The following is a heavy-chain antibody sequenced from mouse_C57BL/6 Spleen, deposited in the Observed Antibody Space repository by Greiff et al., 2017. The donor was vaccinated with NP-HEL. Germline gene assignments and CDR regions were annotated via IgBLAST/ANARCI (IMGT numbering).Heavy chain of an antibody. J-gene: IGHJ4*01. Sequence: VHVKQSGAELVKPGASVKLSCTASGFNIKDYYMHWVKQRTEQGLEWIGRIDPEDGETKYAPKFQGKATITADTSSNTAYLQLSSLTSEDTAVYYCARYYGYDEDAMDYWGQGTSVTVSS. CDR1: GFNIKDYY. V-gene: IGHV14-2*01. CDR3: ARYYGYDEDAMDY. D-gene: IGHD2-2*01. CDR2: IDPEDGET.